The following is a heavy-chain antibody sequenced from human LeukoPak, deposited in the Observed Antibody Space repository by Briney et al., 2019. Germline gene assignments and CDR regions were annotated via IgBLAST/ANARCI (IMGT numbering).Heavy chain of an antibody. D-gene: IGHD4-17*01. CDR2: ISSSSSYT. Sequence: KPGGSLRLSCAASGFTFSDYYMSWIRQAPGKGLEWVSYISSSSSYTNYADSVKGRFTISRDNAKNSLYLQMNSLRAEDTAVYYCAKMATVTTRNYFDYWGQGTLATVSS. V-gene: IGHV3-11*06. CDR1: GFTFSDYY. CDR3: AKMATVTTRNYFDY. J-gene: IGHJ4*02.